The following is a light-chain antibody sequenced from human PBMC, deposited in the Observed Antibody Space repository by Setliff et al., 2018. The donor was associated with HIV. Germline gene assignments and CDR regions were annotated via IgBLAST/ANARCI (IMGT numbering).Light chain of an antibody. J-gene: IGLJ1*01. CDR2: EVN. V-gene: IGLV2-18*02. CDR1: SSDVGSYNR. Sequence: QSALTQPPSVSGSPGQSVTISCTGTSSDVGSYNRVSWYQQPPGTAPKLMISEVNNRPSGVPDRFSGSKSGNTASLTISGLQSEDEADYYCSSYTSISTYVFGTGTKVTVL. CDR3: SSYTSISTYV.